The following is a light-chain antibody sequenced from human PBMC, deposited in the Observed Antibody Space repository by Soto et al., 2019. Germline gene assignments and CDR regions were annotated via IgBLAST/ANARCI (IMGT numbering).Light chain of an antibody. CDR2: KIS. J-gene: IGKJ2*01. CDR3: MQGTHWPYT. CDR1: QSLVYSDGNTY. Sequence: DVVMTQSPLSLPVTLGQPASISCRSGQSLVYSDGNTYLNWFQQRPGQAPRRLNYKISNRDSVDPDRFRGNVLGPDFKLKISRVETEDVGVYYFMQGTHWPYTFGQGTKLVIK. V-gene: IGKV2-30*01.